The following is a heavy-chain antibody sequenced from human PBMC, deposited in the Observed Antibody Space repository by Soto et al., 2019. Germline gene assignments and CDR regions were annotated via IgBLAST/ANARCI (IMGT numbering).Heavy chain of an antibody. Sequence: SETLSLTCAVYGGSFSGYYWSWIRQPPGKGLEWIGEINHSGSTNYNPSLKSRVTISVDTSKNQFSLKLSSATAADTAVYYCARVGTALKNWGSGEDYYYYYMDVWGKGTTVTVSS. J-gene: IGHJ6*03. CDR3: ARVGTALKNWGSGEDYYYYYMDV. CDR2: INHSGST. D-gene: IGHD7-27*01. V-gene: IGHV4-34*01. CDR1: GGSFSGYY.